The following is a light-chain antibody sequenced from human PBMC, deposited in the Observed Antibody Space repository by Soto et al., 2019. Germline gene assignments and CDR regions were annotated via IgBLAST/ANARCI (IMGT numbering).Light chain of an antibody. CDR2: EVT. J-gene: IGLJ1*01. CDR1: SSDVGSYNL. Sequence: QSALTQPASVSGSPGQSITISCTGTSSDVGSYNLVAWYQQHPGKAPKLMIYEVTKRPSGVSNRFSGSKSGNTASLTNSGLQAEDEADYYCCSYADTSTLYVFGTGTKLTVL. V-gene: IGLV2-23*02. CDR3: CSYADTSTLYV.